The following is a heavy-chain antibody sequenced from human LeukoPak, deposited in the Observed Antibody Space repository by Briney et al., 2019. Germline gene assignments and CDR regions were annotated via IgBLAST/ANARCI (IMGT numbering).Heavy chain of an antibody. Sequence: MASETLSLTCAVYGGSFSGYYWSWIRQPPGKGLEWIGEINHSGGTNYNPSLKSRVTISVDTSKNQFSLKLSSVTAADTAVYYCARGLIRDCYGSGSYYMGPYYYYGMDVWGQGTTVTVSS. V-gene: IGHV4-34*01. CDR3: ARGLIRDCYGSGSYYMGPYYYYGMDV. J-gene: IGHJ6*02. CDR2: INHSGGT. D-gene: IGHD3-10*01. CDR1: GGSFSGYY.